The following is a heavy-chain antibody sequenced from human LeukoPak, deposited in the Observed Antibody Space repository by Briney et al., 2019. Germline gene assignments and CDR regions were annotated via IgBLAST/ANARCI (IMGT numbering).Heavy chain of an antibody. CDR3: TMVWENQNPHAFDI. V-gene: IGHV3-15*01. Sequence: TPGGSLRLSCAASGFTFSNAWMSWVSQAPGKGLEWVGRIKSKTDGGTTDYAAPVKGRFTISRDDSKNTLYLQMNSLKTEDTAVYYCTMVWENQNPHAFDIWGQGTMVTVSS. J-gene: IGHJ3*02. CDR2: IKSKTDGGTT. CDR1: GFTFSNAW. D-gene: IGHD1-14*01.